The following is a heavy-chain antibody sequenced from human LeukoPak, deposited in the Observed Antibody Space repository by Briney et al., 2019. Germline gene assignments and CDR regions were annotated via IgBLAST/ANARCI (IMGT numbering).Heavy chain of an antibody. CDR2: IYHSGDT. CDR1: GFSISSGYY. D-gene: IGHD3-3*01. V-gene: IGHV4-38-2*01. J-gene: IGHJ5*02. Sequence: SETLSLTCAVSGFSISSGYYWGWIRQPPGKGLEWIASIYHSGDTYYNPSLKSRVAISVDTSKNQFSLKLNSVTAADTAVYYCARQVSWAVFGGNWCAPWGQGTLVTVSS. CDR3: ARQVSWAVFGGNWCAP.